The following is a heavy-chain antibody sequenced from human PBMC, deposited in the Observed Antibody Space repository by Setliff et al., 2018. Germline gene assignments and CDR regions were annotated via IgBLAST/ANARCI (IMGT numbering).Heavy chain of an antibody. V-gene: IGHV4-34*01. CDR1: GGSFSGYH. CDR2: ISHSGDP. J-gene: IGHJ5*02. Sequence: SETLSLTCAVYGGSFSGYHWSWIRQPPGKGLEWIGEISHSGDPNYNPSLKSRVTISLDTSKNQFSLKLTSVTAADTAVYYCARAPQYSNFWYALSWFDPWGQGTRVTVS. D-gene: IGHD3-3*01. CDR3: ARAPQYSNFWYALSWFDP.